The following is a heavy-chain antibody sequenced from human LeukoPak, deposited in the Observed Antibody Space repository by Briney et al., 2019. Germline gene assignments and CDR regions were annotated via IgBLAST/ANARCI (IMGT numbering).Heavy chain of an antibody. CDR3: TTEYYDFWSGYYTDFVY. D-gene: IGHD3-3*01. J-gene: IGHJ4*02. Sequence: PGGSLRLSCAASGFTFSNAWMSWVRQAPGKGREWVGRIKSKTDGGTTDYAAPVKGRFTISRDDSKNTLYLQMNSLKTEDTAVYYCTTEYYDFWSGYYTDFVYWRQGTLVTVSS. CDR1: GFTFSNAW. V-gene: IGHV3-15*01. CDR2: IKSKTDGGTT.